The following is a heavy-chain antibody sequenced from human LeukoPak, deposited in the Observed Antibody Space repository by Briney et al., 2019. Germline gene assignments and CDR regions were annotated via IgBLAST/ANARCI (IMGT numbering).Heavy chain of an antibody. CDR1: GFTFSSYG. D-gene: IGHD1-26*01. CDR2: IRYDGSNK. V-gene: IGHV3-30*02. Sequence: GGSLRLSCAASGFTFSSYGMHWVRQAPGKGLEWVAFIRYDGSNKYYADSVKGRFTISRDNSKNTLYLQMNSLRAEDTAVYYCAKRSRVELLRRMDYYYYYMDVWGKGTTVTISS. CDR3: AKRSRVELLRRMDYYYYYMDV. J-gene: IGHJ6*03.